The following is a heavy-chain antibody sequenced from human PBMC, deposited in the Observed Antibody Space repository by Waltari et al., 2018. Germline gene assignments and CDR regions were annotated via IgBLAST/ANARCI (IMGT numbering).Heavy chain of an antibody. V-gene: IGHV1-8*01. CDR2: MNPNSGNT. D-gene: IGHD2-8*01. CDR3: ARGFGIDCTNGVCYTSAFDY. J-gene: IGHJ4*02. CDR1: GYTFTSYD. Sequence: QVQLVQSGAEVKKPGASVKVSCKASGYTFTSYDINWVRQATGQGLEWMGWMNPNSGNTGYAQKFQGRVTMTRNTSISTAYMELSSLRSEDTAVYYCARGFGIDCTNGVCYTSAFDYWGQGTLVTVSS.